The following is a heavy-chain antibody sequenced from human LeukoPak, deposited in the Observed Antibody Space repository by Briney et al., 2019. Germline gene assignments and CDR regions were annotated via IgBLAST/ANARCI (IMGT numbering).Heavy chain of an antibody. CDR2: ISGSGGST. J-gene: IGHJ4*02. CDR1: GFTFSSYA. CDR3: AKGTAGYCSSTSCHGLDY. D-gene: IGHD2-2*01. V-gene: IGHV3-23*01. Sequence: GGSLRLSCAASGFTFSSYAMSWVRQAPGKGLEWVSAISGSGGSTYYADSVKGRFTISRDNSKNTLYLQMNSLRAEDTAVYYCAKGTAGYCSSTSCHGLDYWGQGTLVTVSS.